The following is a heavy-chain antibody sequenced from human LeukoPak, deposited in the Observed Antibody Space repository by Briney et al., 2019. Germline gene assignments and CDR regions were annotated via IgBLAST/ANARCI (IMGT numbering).Heavy chain of an antibody. V-gene: IGHV1-3*01. CDR1: GYTFTSYA. CDR2: INAGNGNT. Sequence: GASVKVSCKASGYTFTSYAMHWVRQAPGQRLEWMGWINAGNGNTKYSQKFQGRVTITRDTSASTAYMELSSLRSEDTAVYYCAGHIEGGEDSSGWPFDPWGQGTLVTVSS. D-gene: IGHD6-19*01. CDR3: AGHIEGGEDSSGWPFDP. J-gene: IGHJ5*02.